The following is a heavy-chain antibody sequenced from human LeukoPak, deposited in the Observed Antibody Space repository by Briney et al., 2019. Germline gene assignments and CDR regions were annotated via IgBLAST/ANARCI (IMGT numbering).Heavy chain of an antibody. J-gene: IGHJ6*02. CDR3: ARTWIPYGMDV. V-gene: IGHV1-2*02. Sequence: GASVKVSCKASGYTFTGYYMHWVRQAPGQGLEWMGWINPNSGGTYYAQKFQGRVTMTRDTSISTAYMELSRLRSDDTAVYYCARTWIPYGMDVWGQGTTVTVSS. D-gene: IGHD5-12*01. CDR2: INPNSGGT. CDR1: GYTFTGYY.